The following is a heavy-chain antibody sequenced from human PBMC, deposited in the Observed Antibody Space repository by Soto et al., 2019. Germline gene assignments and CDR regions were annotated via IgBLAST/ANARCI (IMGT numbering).Heavy chain of an antibody. Sequence: SETLSLTCAVYGGSFSGYYHWTWIRQPPGKGLEWIGEINDSGSTYYNPSLESRVTISADTSKNHFSLKLRSVTAADTAVYYCARAPYDNIWGSYRYIDFWGQGALVTVSS. CDR2: INDSGST. CDR3: ARAPYDNIWGSYRYIDF. D-gene: IGHD3-16*02. CDR1: GGSFSGYY. J-gene: IGHJ4*02. V-gene: IGHV4-34*01.